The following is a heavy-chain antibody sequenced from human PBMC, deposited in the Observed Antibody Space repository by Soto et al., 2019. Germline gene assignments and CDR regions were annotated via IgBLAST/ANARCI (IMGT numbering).Heavy chain of an antibody. D-gene: IGHD2-2*01. CDR3: ARLGGYCTITSCYGYYGMDV. Sequence: PSETLSLTCTVYGGSFSGYYWSWIRQPPGKGLEWIGEINHSGSTNYNPSLKSRVTISVDTSKNQFSLKLSSVTAADTAVYYCARLGGYCTITSCYGYYGMDVWGQGTTVTVSS. V-gene: IGHV4-34*01. CDR2: INHSGST. CDR1: GGSFSGYY. J-gene: IGHJ6*02.